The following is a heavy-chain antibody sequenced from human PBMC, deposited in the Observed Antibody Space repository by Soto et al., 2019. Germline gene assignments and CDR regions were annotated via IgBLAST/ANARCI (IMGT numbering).Heavy chain of an antibody. CDR2: ISGSGGST. CDR1: GFTFSSYA. D-gene: IGHD2-15*01. J-gene: IGHJ4*02. Sequence: EVQLLESGGGLVQPGGSLRLSCAASGFTFSSYAMSWVRQAPGKGLEWVSAISGSGGSTYYADSVKGRFTISRDNSKNTLYLQMNRLRAEDTAVYYCAKDSCSGGSCYWGPDYWGQGTLVTVSS. V-gene: IGHV3-23*01. CDR3: AKDSCSGGSCYWGPDY.